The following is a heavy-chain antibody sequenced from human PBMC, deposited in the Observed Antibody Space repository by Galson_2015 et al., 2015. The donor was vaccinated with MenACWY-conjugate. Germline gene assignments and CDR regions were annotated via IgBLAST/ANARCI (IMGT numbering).Heavy chain of an antibody. V-gene: IGHV1-18*01. CDR3: ARRYSSSRYDAFDI. J-gene: IGHJ3*02. CDR2: ISTYNGKT. D-gene: IGHD6-13*01. Sequence: GWISTYNGKTNYAQKLQGRVTMTTDTSTSTTYMELRSLTSDGTAVYYCARRYSSSRYDAFDIWGQGTMVTVSS.